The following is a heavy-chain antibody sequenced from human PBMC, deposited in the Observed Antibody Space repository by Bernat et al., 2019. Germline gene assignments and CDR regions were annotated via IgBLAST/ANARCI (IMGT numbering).Heavy chain of an antibody. J-gene: IGHJ6*02. CDR2: INSDGSST. Sequence: EVQLVESGGGLVQPGGSLRLSCAASGFTFSSYWMHWVRQAPGKGLVWVSRINSDGSSTSYADSVKGRFTISRDNAKNTLYLQMNSLSAEDTAVYYCARAAGTIHFLTGAQDDYYGMDVWGQGTTVTVSS. V-gene: IGHV3-74*01. D-gene: IGHD6-13*01. CDR1: GFTFSSYW. CDR3: ARAAGTIHFLTGAQDDYYGMDV.